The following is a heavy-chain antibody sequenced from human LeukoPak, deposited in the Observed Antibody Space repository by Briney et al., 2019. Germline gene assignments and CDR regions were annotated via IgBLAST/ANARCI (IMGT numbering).Heavy chain of an antibody. CDR3: AKVRYYDILTGYFDY. J-gene: IGHJ4*02. D-gene: IGHD3-9*01. V-gene: IGHV3-23*01. CDR2: ISGSGGST. Sequence: GGSLRLSCAASGFTFSSYAISWVRQAPGKGLEWVSAISGSGGSTYYAYSVKGRFTISRDNSKNTLYLQLNSLRAEDTAVYYCAKVRYYDILTGYFDYWGQGTLVTVSS. CDR1: GFTFSSYA.